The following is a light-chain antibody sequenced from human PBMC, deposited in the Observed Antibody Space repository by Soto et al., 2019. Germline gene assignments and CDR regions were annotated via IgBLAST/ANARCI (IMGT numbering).Light chain of an antibody. V-gene: IGLV7-43*01. CDR3: LLYYGGAHLV. J-gene: IGLJ2*01. Sequence: QAVVTQAPSLTVSPGGTVTLTCASNTGAVTSGYYPNWFQQKPGQAPRALIYNTNNKHSWTPARFSGSLLGGKAALTLSGVQPEDEAEYYCLLYYGGAHLVFGGGTKLTVL. CDR2: NTN. CDR1: TGAVTSGYY.